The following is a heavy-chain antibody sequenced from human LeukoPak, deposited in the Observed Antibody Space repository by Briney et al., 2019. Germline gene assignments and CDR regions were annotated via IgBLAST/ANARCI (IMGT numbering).Heavy chain of an antibody. V-gene: IGHV1-18*01. CDR3: ARDQGEEWELLLDY. CDR1: GYTFTSYG. Sequence: GASVKVSCKASGYTFTSYGISWVRQAPGQGLEWMGWISAYNGNTNYALKLQGRVTMTTDTSTSTAYMELRSLRSDDTAVYYCARDQGEEWELLLDYWGQGTLVTVSS. J-gene: IGHJ4*02. D-gene: IGHD1-26*01. CDR2: ISAYNGNT.